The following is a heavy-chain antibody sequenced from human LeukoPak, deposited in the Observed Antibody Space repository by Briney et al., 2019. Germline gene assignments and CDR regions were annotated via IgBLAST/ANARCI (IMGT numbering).Heavy chain of an antibody. CDR1: GYTFTSYG. CDR2: ISAYNGNT. CDR3: QWDYYGSGDKPDMVDY. J-gene: IGHJ4*02. Sequence: ASVKVSCKASGYTFTSYGISWVRQAPGQGLEWMGWISAYNGNTNYAQKLQGRVTMTTDTSTSTAYMELRSLRSDDTAVYYCQWDYYGSGDKPDMVDYWGQGTLVTVSS. V-gene: IGHV1-18*01. D-gene: IGHD3-10*01.